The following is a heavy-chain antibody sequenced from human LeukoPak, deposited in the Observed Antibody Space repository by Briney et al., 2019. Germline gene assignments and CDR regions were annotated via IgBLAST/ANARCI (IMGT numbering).Heavy chain of an antibody. CDR2: IYSGGST. Sequence: NPGGSLRLSCAASGFTVSSNYMSWVRQAPGKGLEWVSVIYSGGSTYYADSVKGRFTISRDNSKNTLYLQMNSLRAEDTAVYYCARDDICSGGSVRCGAFDIWGQGTMVTVSS. V-gene: IGHV3-53*01. J-gene: IGHJ3*02. CDR1: GFTVSSNY. D-gene: IGHD2-15*01. CDR3: ARDDICSGGSVRCGAFDI.